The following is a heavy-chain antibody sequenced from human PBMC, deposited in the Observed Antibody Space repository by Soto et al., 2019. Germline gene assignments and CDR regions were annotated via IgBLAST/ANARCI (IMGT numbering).Heavy chain of an antibody. CDR1: GGSISSSSYY. V-gene: IGHV4-39*01. J-gene: IGHJ4*02. CDR2: IYYSGST. Sequence: SQTLSLTCTVSGGSISSSSYYWGWIRQPPGKGLEWIGSIYYSGSTYYNPSLKSRVTISVDTSKNQFSLKLSSVTAADTAVYYCARHSYYDSSGYYEFDYWGQGTLVTVSS. D-gene: IGHD3-22*01. CDR3: ARHSYYDSSGYYEFDY.